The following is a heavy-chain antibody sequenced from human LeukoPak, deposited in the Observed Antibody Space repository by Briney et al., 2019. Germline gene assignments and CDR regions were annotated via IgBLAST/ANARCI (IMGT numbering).Heavy chain of an antibody. CDR3: ARGRGYVVATHDY. Sequence: SETLSLTCTVSGGSISSYYWSWIRQPPGKGLEWIGYIYYSGSTNYNPSLKSRVTISVDTSKNQFSLKLSSVTAADTAVYYCARGRGYVVATHDYWGQGTPVTVSS. CDR1: GGSISSYY. CDR2: IYYSGST. J-gene: IGHJ4*02. D-gene: IGHD5-12*01. V-gene: IGHV4-59*01.